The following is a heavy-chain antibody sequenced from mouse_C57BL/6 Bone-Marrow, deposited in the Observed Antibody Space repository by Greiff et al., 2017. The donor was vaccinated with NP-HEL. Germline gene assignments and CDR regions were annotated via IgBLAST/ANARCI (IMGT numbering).Heavy chain of an antibody. V-gene: IGHV1-80*01. CDR2: INPGDGDT. CDR1: GYEFSNYW. J-gene: IGHJ3*01. CDR3: AGGAY. Sequence: QVQLKESGAELVKPGASVKISCKASGYEFSNYWMNWVKQRPGKGLEWIGQINPGDGDTNYNGKFKDKATLTVDKSSSTAYMQLSRLTSEDSAVYFCAGGAYWGQGTLVTVSA.